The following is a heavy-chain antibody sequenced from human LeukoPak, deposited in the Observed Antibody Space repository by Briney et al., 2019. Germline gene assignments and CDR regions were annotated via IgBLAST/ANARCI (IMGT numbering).Heavy chain of an antibody. Sequence: GGSLRLSCAASGSTFSSYWMSWVRQAPGKGLEWVANIKQDGSEKYYVDSVKGRFTISRDNAKNSLYLQMNSLRAEDTAVYYCARRLRRYFDWPPYYFDYWGQGTLVTVSS. D-gene: IGHD3-9*01. V-gene: IGHV3-7*01. CDR2: IKQDGSEK. CDR3: ARRLRRYFDWPPYYFDY. J-gene: IGHJ4*02. CDR1: GSTFSSYW.